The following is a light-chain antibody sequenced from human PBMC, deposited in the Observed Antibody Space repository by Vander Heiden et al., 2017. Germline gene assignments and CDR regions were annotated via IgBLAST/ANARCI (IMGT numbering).Light chain of an antibody. CDR3: MQATNWPYT. J-gene: IGKJ2*01. V-gene: IGKV2-30*01. Sequence: DGVLTHSPLSMRVTLGQPASIPCRASQSIVCREGSNYLDWYHQSPGQSPRRLIYRVSARDSGIPDRFSGSRSGTDFTLKISRVEAEDVGVYFCMQATNWPYTFGQGTKLEI. CDR1: QSIVCREGSNY. CDR2: RVS.